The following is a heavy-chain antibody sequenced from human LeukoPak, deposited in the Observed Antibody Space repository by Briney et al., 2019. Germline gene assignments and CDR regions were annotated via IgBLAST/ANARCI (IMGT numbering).Heavy chain of an antibody. CDR3: ARAIAAAGNDAFDI. D-gene: IGHD6-13*01. CDR2: INWNGGST. CDR1: GFTFDDYG. J-gene: IGHJ3*02. V-gene: IGHV3-20*04. Sequence: GGSLRLSCAASGFTFDDYGMSWVRQAPGKGLEWVSGINWNGGSTGYADSVKGRFTISRDNAKNSLYLQMNSLRAEDTALYYCARAIAAAGNDAFDIWGQGTMVTVSS.